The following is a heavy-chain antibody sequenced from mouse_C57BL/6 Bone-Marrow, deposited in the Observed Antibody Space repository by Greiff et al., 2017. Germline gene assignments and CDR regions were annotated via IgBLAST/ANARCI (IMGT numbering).Heavy chain of an antibody. J-gene: IGHJ2*01. CDR1: GFSFNTYA. Sequence: EVKLMESGGGLVQPKGSLKLSCAASGFSFNTYAMNWVRQAPGKGLEWVARIRSKSNNYATYYADSVKDRFTISRDDSESMLYLQMNNLKTEDTAMYYCVRHGGTGTYFDYWGQGTTLTVSS. D-gene: IGHD4-1*01. CDR3: VRHGGTGTYFDY. V-gene: IGHV10-1*01. CDR2: IRSKSNNYAT.